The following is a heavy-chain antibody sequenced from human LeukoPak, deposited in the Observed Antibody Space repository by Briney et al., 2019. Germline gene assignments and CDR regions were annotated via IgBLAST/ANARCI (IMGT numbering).Heavy chain of an antibody. CDR2: INPNSGGT. CDR3: ARVRSSSSPSSGRTFDY. Sequence: ASVKVSCKASGYTFTGYYMHWVRQAPGQGLEWMGRINPNSGGTNYAQKFQGRVTVTRDTSISTAYMELSRLRSDDTAVYYCARVRSSSSPSSGRTFDYWGQGTLVTVSS. D-gene: IGHD6-6*01. V-gene: IGHV1-2*06. CDR1: GYTFTGYY. J-gene: IGHJ4*02.